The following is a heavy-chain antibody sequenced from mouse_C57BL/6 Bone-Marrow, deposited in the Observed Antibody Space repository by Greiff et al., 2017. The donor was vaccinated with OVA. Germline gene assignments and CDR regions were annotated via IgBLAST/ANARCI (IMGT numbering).Heavy chain of an antibody. CDR3: ARALTGTKGVFFFDY. CDR1: GYTFTSYW. J-gene: IGHJ2*01. D-gene: IGHD4-1*01. Sequence: QVQLQQPGAELVMPGASVKLSCKASGYTFTSYWMHWVKQRPGQGLEWIGEIDPSDSYTNYNQKFKGKSTLTVDKSSSTAYMQLSSLTSEESAVYYGARALTGTKGVFFFDYWGQGTTLTVSS. V-gene: IGHV1-69*01. CDR2: IDPSDSYT.